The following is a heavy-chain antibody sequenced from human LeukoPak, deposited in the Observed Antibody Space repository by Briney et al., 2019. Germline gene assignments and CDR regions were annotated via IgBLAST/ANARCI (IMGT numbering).Heavy chain of an antibody. CDR2: ISYDGSNK. CDR3: ARSYYYDSSGYYHPFCYFDY. Sequence: GGSLRLSCAASGFTFSSYAMSWVRQAPGKGLEWVAVISYDGSNKYYADSVKGRFTISRDNSKNTLYLQMNSLRAEDTAVYYCARSYYYDSSGYYHPFCYFDYWGQGTLVTVSS. D-gene: IGHD3-22*01. CDR1: GFTFSSYA. V-gene: IGHV3-30*04. J-gene: IGHJ4*02.